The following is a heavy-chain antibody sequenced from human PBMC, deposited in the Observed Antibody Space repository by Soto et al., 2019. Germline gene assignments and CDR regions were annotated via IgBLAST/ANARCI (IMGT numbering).Heavy chain of an antibody. D-gene: IGHD4-17*01. J-gene: IGHJ5*02. Sequence: EVQLVESGGGLVQPGGSLRLSCVASGFILNSYSMNWVRQAPGKGLEWVSYISSSSSTIYYADSVKGRFSISRDNAKNSLFLQMNSLRDDDTAVYYCASGDYGDCFDPWGQGTLVTVSS. CDR2: ISSSSSTI. CDR1: GFILNSYS. V-gene: IGHV3-48*02. CDR3: ASGDYGDCFDP.